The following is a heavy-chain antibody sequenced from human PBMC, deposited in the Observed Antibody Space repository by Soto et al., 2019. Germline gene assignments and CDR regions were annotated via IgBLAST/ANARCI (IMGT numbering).Heavy chain of an antibody. V-gene: IGHV4-38-2*01. CDR3: ASSGGVYYDFSSGYYKSAFDI. CDR1: GYSISSGYY. J-gene: IGHJ3*02. CDR2: IYHSGST. Sequence: PSETLSLTCAVSGYSISSGYYWGWIRQPPGKGLEWIGSIYHSGSTYYNPSLKSRVTISVDTSKNQFSLKLSSVTAADTAVYYCASSGGVYYDFSSGYYKSAFDIWGQGTMVTVSS. D-gene: IGHD3-3*01.